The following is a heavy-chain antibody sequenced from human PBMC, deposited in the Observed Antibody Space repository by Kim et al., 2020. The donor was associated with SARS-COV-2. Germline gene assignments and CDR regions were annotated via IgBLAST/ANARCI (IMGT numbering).Heavy chain of an antibody. V-gene: IGHV5-51*01. Sequence: GESLKISCTASGYSFTNQWIGWLRQRPGKGLEWIGFIYPGDSDTRYSPSFRGLVTISVDTSTSYASLLWHSLQPSDTATYFCGRGAGGYDSVAYWGQGTLVTVSS. CDR3: GRGAGGYDSVAY. J-gene: IGHJ4*02. D-gene: IGHD5-12*01. CDR2: IYPGDSDT. CDR1: GYSFTNQW.